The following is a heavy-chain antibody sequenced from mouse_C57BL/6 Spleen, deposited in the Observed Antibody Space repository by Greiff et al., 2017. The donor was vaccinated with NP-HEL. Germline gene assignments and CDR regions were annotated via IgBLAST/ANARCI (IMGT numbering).Heavy chain of an antibody. CDR3: ARPRVTTVGDFDV. J-gene: IGHJ1*03. V-gene: IGHV1-9*01. D-gene: IGHD2-2*01. CDR1: GYTFTGYW. Sequence: QVQLQQSGAELMKPGASVKLSCKATGYTFTGYWIEWVKQRPGPGLEWIGELLPGSGSTNYTEKFKGEDTFTEDTATNTAYRQLNSLTTDDSAIYYCARPRVTTVGDFDVWGTGTTVTVSS. CDR2: LLPGSGST.